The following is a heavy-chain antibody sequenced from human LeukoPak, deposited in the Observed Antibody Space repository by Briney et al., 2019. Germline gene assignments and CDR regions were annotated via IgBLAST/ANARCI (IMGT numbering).Heavy chain of an antibody. J-gene: IGHJ4*02. CDR2: ISFSGDST. D-gene: IGHD3-22*01. CDR3: ARIDSSGYYSEFDY. CDR1: GFTFGSYG. V-gene: IGHV3-23*01. Sequence: GGSLRLSCRASGFTFGSYGMSWVRQAPGKGLEWVSGISFSGDSTYYVDSVKGRFIISRDTSKNTVDLQMNSLKTEDTAVYYCARIDSSGYYSEFDYWGQGTLVTVSS.